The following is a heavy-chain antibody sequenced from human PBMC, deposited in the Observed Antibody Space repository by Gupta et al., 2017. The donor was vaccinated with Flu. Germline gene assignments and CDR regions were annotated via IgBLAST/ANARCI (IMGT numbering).Heavy chain of an antibody. Sequence: PGKGLEWIGYTSYSGYTTNNPTLKSRVTISVDTSKNQFSLKLTSVTTADTAVYYCARCPCASSNYLWYYMDVWGRGTTVTVSS. CDR3: ARCPCASSNYLWYYMDV. V-gene: IGHV4-59*01. D-gene: IGHD4-4*01. CDR2: TSYSGYT. J-gene: IGHJ6*03.